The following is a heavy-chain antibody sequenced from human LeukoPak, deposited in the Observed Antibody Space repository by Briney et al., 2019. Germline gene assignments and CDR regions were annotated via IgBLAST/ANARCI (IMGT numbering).Heavy chain of an antibody. Sequence: SQTLSLTCAISGDSVSSNSAGWNWIRLSPSRGLEWLGRTYYRSKWYNDYATSVRSRIIISPDTSKNQFSLHLNSVTPEDTAVYYCARVRITMVRGVIITFYYFDQWGQGILVTVSS. J-gene: IGHJ4*02. CDR1: GDSVSSNSAG. D-gene: IGHD3-10*01. CDR3: ARVRITMVRGVIITFYYFDQ. V-gene: IGHV6-1*01. CDR2: TYYRSKWYN.